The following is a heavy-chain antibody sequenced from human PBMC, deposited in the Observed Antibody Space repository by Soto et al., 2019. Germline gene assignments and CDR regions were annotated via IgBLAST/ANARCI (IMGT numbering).Heavy chain of an antibody. V-gene: IGHV4-31*02. D-gene: IGHD1-1*01. CDR1: SGSVTSGRFF. J-gene: IGHJ6*03. Sequence: QVQLRESGPGVVEPSQTLSLNCHVSSGSVTSGRFFWSWVRQQPGQALEWIGHIYYSGNTHYNPSLDSRVAKSVDISQNQLSLTLTAVTPADSAVYYCAISLPGGTIFYMDVWGAGTTVTVSS. CDR3: AISLPGGTIFYMDV. CDR2: IYYSGNT.